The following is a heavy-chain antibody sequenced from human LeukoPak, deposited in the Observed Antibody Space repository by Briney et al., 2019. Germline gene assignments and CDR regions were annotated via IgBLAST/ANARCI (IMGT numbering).Heavy chain of an antibody. Sequence: SETLSLTCTVSGGSISSYYWSWVRQPAGKGLEWIGRIYTRGNTNYNPSLKSRVTMSVDTSKNQFSLKVNSLSAADTAMYYCARSVPSRDYGSSSFDYWGQGTLVTVSS. J-gene: IGHJ4*02. CDR2: IYTRGNT. V-gene: IGHV4-4*07. CDR3: ARSVPSRDYGSSSFDY. D-gene: IGHD4-17*01. CDR1: GGSISSYY.